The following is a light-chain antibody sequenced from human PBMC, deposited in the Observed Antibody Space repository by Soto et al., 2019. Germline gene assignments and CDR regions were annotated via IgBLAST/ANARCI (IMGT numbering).Light chain of an antibody. CDR1: PSVSSSY. J-gene: IGKJ2*01. V-gene: IGKV3-20*01. CDR2: GAS. Sequence: EIVLTQSPGTLSLSPGERATLSCSASPSVSSSYLAWYQQKPGQAPRLLIYGASSSATGIPDRFSGSGSGTDFTLTISRLEPVALAVYYCQQYGSSGYTFGQETKLEIE. CDR3: QQYGSSGYT.